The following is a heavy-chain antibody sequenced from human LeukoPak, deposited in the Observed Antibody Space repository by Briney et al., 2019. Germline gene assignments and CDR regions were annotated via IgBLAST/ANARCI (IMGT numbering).Heavy chain of an antibody. CDR3: ARGGCSGTTCYGHAMGAFDI. CDR2: INHSGST. D-gene: IGHD2-2*01. V-gene: IGHV4-34*01. Sequence: PSETLSLTCAVYDGSFSGYYWSWIRQPPGKGLEWIGEINHSGSTYHNPSLKSRVTMSVDTSKNQFSLKLSSVTAADTAVYYCARGGCSGTTCYGHAMGAFDIWGQGTMVTVSS. J-gene: IGHJ3*02. CDR1: DGSFSGYY.